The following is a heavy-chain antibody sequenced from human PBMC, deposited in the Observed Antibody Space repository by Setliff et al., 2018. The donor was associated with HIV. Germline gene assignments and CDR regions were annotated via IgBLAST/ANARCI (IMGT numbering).Heavy chain of an antibody. V-gene: IGHV4-34*01. Sequence: SETLSLTCAVYGGSFSGYYWSWIRQPPGKGLEWIGEINHSGSTNYNPSLKSRVTISVDASKNQFSLKLSSVTAADTAVYYCARLSRIAAVYFHHWGQGTLVTVSS. CDR3: ARLSRIAAVYFHH. CDR1: GGSFSGYY. J-gene: IGHJ1*01. CDR2: INHSGST. D-gene: IGHD6-25*01.